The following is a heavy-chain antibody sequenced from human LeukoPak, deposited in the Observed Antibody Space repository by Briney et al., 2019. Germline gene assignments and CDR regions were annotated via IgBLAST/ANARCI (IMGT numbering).Heavy chain of an antibody. D-gene: IGHD2-2*01. CDR1: GGTFSAYY. V-gene: IGHV4-34*01. CDR3: ARLSSWSDDY. J-gene: IGHJ4*02. CDR2: INHSGST. Sequence: SETLSLTCGVYGGTFSAYYWSWIRQPPGKGLEWIGEINHSGSTNYNPSLKSRVTISVDTSKNQFSLKLSSVTAADTAVYYCARLSSWSDDYWGQGTLVTVSS.